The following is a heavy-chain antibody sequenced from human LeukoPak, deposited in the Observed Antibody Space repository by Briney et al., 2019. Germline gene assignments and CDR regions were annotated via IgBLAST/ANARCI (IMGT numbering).Heavy chain of an antibody. Sequence: ASVKVSCKASGGTFSSYAISWVRQAPGQGLEWMGWMNPNSGNTGYAQKFQGRVTMTRNTSISTAYMELSSLRSEDTAVYYCARGRRVGATRCLGYWGQGTLVTVSS. CDR3: ARGRRVGATRCLGY. V-gene: IGHV1-8*02. D-gene: IGHD1-26*01. CDR2: MNPNSGNT. J-gene: IGHJ4*02. CDR1: GGTFSSYA.